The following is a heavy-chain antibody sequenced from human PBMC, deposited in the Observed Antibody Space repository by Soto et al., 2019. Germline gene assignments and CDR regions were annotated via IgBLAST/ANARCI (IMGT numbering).Heavy chain of an antibody. CDR2: IIPIFGTA. D-gene: IGHD3-22*01. CDR1: GGTFSSYA. J-gene: IGHJ6*02. Sequence: ASVKVSCKASGGTFSSYAISWVRQAPGQGLEWMGGIIPIFGTANYAQKFQGRVTITADESTGTAYMELSSLRSEDTAVYYCARVSEYQLRRHYYDSSGYPLPNYYYYGMDVWGQGTTVTVSS. CDR3: ARVSEYQLRRHYYDSSGYPLPNYYYYGMDV. V-gene: IGHV1-69*13.